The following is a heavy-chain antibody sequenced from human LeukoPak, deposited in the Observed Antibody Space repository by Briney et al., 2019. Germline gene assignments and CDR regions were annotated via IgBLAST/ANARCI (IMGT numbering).Heavy chain of an antibody. V-gene: IGHV3-74*01. Sequence: GGSLRLSCAASGFTFSSYWIHWVRQAPGKGLVWVSRINTDGSSTSYAHSVKGRFTISRDNAKNTLYLQMNSLRAEDTAVYYCARADEPRDAFDIWGQGTMVTVSS. CDR2: INTDGSST. CDR1: GFTFSSYW. J-gene: IGHJ3*02. CDR3: ARADEPRDAFDI.